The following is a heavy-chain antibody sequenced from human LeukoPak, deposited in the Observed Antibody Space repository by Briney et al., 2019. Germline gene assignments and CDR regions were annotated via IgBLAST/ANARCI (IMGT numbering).Heavy chain of an antibody. J-gene: IGHJ4*02. CDR3: ARLRGYYFDY. V-gene: IGHV4-34*01. Sequence: PSETLSLTCAVYGGSFSGHYWGWIRQPLGEGLEWIGNVYYSGSTYYNPSLKSRVTISVDTSKNQFSLKLSSVTAADTALYYCARLRGYYFDYWGQGILVTVSS. CDR2: VYYSGST. CDR1: GGSFSGHY.